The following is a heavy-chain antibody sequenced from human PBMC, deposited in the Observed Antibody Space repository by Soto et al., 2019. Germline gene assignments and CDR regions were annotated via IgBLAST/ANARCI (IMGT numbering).Heavy chain of an antibody. CDR2: ISAYNGNT. Sequence: ASVKVSCKASGYTFTSYGISWVRQAPGQGLEWMGWISAYNGNTNYAQKLQGRVTMTTDTSTSTAYMELRSLRSDDTAVYYCARYDFDYYYYGMDVWGQGTTVTVSS. V-gene: IGHV1-18*01. CDR3: ARYDFDYYYYGMDV. CDR1: GYTFTSYG. D-gene: IGHD3-16*01. J-gene: IGHJ6*02.